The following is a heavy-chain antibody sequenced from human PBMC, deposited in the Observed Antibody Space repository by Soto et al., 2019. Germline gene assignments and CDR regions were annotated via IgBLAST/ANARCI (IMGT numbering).Heavy chain of an antibody. CDR1: GGTFSSYA. Sequence: GASVKVSCKASGGTFSSYAISWVRQAPGQGLEWMGGIIPIFGTANYAQKFQGRVTITADESTSTAYMELSSLRSEDTAVYYCARDSEDGDYAPPGYWGQGTLVTVSS. D-gene: IGHD4-17*01. CDR3: ARDSEDGDYAPPGY. CDR2: IIPIFGTA. V-gene: IGHV1-69*13. J-gene: IGHJ4*02.